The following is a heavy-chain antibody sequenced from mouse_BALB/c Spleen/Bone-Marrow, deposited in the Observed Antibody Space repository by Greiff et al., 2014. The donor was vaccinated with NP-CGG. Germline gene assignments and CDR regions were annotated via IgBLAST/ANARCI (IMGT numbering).Heavy chain of an antibody. D-gene: IGHD2-4*01. Sequence: VQLKESGGGLVQPGGSLKLSCAASGFIFSSYGMSWVRQTPDKRLELVATINSNGGSTYCPDSVKGRFTISRDNAKNTLYLQMSSLKSEDTAMYYCARDYDYDYWGQGTTLTVSS. CDR3: ARDYDYDY. CDR2: INSNGGST. J-gene: IGHJ2*01. CDR1: GFIFSSYG. V-gene: IGHV5-6-3*01.